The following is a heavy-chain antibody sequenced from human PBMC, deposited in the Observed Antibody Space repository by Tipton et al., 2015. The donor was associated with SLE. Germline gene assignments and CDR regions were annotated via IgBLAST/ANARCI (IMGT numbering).Heavy chain of an antibody. CDR2: IIYSSGST. D-gene: IGHD4-17*01. CDR3: AKVTVTSFGSDAFDI. Sequence: SLRLSCAASGFTFSSYAMNWVRQAPGKGLEWVSIIYSSGSTYYADSVKGRFIIARDTSKNTLYLQMNSLRAEDTAVYFCAKVTVTSFGSDAFDIWGQGTMVTVSS. V-gene: IGHV3-23*03. CDR1: GFTFSSYA. J-gene: IGHJ3*02.